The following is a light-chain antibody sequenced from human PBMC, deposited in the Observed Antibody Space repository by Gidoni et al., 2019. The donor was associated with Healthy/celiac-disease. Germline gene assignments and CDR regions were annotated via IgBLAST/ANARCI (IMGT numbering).Light chain of an antibody. CDR3: QQYYSYLFT. CDR1: QGISSY. V-gene: IGKV1-8*01. Sequence: AIRMTQSPSSFSASTGDRVTITCRASQGISSYLAWYQQKPGKAPKLLIYAASTFQSGVPSRFSGSGSGTDFTLTISCLQSEDFATYYCQQYYSYLFTFGGGTKVEIK. J-gene: IGKJ4*01. CDR2: AAS.